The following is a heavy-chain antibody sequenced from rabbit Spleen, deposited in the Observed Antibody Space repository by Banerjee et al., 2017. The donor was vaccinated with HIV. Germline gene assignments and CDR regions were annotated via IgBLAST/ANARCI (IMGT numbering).Heavy chain of an antibody. Sequence: QEQLEESGGDLVKPEGSLTLTCTASGFSFSSSYYMCWVRQAPGKGLECIACIYSGSSGSTYYASWAKGRFTISKTSSTTVTLQMTSLTVADTATYFCARGSATMTMVITGYYLYLWGPGTLVTVS. CDR2: IYSGSSGST. V-gene: IGHV1S45*01. CDR1: GFSFSSSYY. CDR3: ARGSATMTMVITGYYLYL. D-gene: IGHD2-1*01. J-gene: IGHJ4*01.